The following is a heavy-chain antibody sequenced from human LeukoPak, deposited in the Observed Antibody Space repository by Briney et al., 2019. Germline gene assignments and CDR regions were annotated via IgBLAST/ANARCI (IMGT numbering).Heavy chain of an antibody. V-gene: IGHV3-23*01. CDR2: ISGSGGST. Sequence: GGSLRLSCAASGFTFSSYAMSWVRQAPGKGLEWVSAISGSGGSTYYADSVKGRFTISRDNSKNTAYLQMRSLKTEDTAVYFCTRRTAASDYWGQGTLVTVSS. CDR3: TRRTAASDY. J-gene: IGHJ4*02. CDR1: GFTFSSYA. D-gene: IGHD6-13*01.